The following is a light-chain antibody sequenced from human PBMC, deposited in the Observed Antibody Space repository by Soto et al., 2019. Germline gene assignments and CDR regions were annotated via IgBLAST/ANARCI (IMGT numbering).Light chain of an antibody. V-gene: IGKV1-33*01. J-gene: IGKJ3*01. CDR2: DAS. Sequence: DIQMTQSPSSLSASVGDRVTITCQARQDSRLYFTRKQQKPGKAPKLLIYDASNLETGVPSRFSGTGSGTDFTLTINSLQPEDVATYYCQQYDILPFTFGPGTKVDI. CDR3: QQYDILPFT. CDR1: QDSRLY.